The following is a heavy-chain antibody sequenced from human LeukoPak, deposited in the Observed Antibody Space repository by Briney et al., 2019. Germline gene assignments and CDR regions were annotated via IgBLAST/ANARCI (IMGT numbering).Heavy chain of an antibody. V-gene: IGHV1-69*01. CDR3: ASHDYRRNAFDI. CDR1: GGTFSSYA. CDR2: IIPIFGTA. J-gene: IGHJ3*02. Sequence: SVKVSCKASGGTFSSYAISWVRQAPGQGLEWMGGIIPIFGTANHAQKFQGRVTITADESTSTAYMELSSLRSEDTAVYYCASHDYRRNAFDIWGQGTMVTVSS. D-gene: IGHD4-11*01.